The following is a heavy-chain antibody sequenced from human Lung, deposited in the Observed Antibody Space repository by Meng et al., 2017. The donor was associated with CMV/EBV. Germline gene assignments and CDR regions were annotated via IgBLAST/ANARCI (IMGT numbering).Heavy chain of an antibody. Sequence: QLQLQESGPGQVQPSETLSLTCSLSGGSISSSSYYWGWIRQSPGKGLEWIGSIYFSGNTYYNPSLKSRVTMSVGTAQNKFSLTLRSVTAADTAVYYCVTETGYNYDNWGQGALVTVSS. D-gene: IGHD5-24*01. CDR1: GGSISSSSYY. CDR3: VTETGYNYDN. CDR2: IYFSGNT. J-gene: IGHJ4*02. V-gene: IGHV4-39*07.